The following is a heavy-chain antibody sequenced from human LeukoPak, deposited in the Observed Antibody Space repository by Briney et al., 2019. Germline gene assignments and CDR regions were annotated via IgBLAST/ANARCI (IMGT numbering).Heavy chain of an antibody. J-gene: IGHJ3*02. CDR1: GGTFSSYA. D-gene: IGHD3-10*01. CDR3: ARVVSGGHDAFDI. V-gene: IGHV1-69*04. CDR2: IIPILGIA. Sequence: SVKVSCKASGGTFSSYAISWVRQAPGQGLEWMGRIIPILGIANYAQKFQGRVTITADKSTSTAYMELSSLRSEDTAVYYCARVVSGGHDAFDIWGQGTMVTVSS.